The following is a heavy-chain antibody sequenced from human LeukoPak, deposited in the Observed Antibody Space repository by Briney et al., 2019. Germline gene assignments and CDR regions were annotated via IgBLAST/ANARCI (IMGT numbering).Heavy chain of an antibody. J-gene: IGHJ4*02. CDR2: LYPGDSDT. CDR1: GYSFTSHW. Sequence: GESLQISCKGSGYSFTSHWIGWVRQLPGKGLEWMGILYPGDSDTRYSPSFQGQVTISADKSISTAYLQWSSLKASDTAMYYCARAAAGIGRDKPFDYWGQGTLVTVSS. D-gene: IGHD6-13*01. CDR3: ARAAAGIGRDKPFDY. V-gene: IGHV5-51*01.